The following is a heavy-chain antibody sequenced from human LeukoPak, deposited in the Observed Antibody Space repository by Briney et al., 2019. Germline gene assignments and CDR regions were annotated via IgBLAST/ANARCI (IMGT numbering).Heavy chain of an antibody. CDR2: INPNNGNT. CDR3: ARDFTPPHCTTPNCPRGGWFDP. D-gene: IGHD2-8*01. Sequence: ASLKVSCKASAYTFTNYGISWVRQPPGQGLEWMGWINPNNGNTRYAEDLQGRVTMTTDISTSTAYMELRSLRSDDTAIYHCARDFTPPHCTTPNCPRGGWFDPWGQGTLVTVSS. CDR1: AYTFTNYG. J-gene: IGHJ5*02. V-gene: IGHV1-18*01.